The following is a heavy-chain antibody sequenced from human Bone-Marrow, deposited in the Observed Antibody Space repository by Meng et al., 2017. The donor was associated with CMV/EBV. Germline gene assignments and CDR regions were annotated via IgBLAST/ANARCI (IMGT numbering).Heavy chain of an antibody. V-gene: IGHV3-23*01. Sequence: ASGFTFSSSAMSWVRQAPGKGLEWVSAISGSGGSTYYADSVKGRFTISRDNSKNTLYLQMNSLRAEDTAVYYCAKVRYSGYEEFDYWGQGTLVTVSS. CDR3: AKVRYSGYEEFDY. CDR2: ISGSGGST. J-gene: IGHJ4*02. D-gene: IGHD5-12*01. CDR1: GFTFSSSA.